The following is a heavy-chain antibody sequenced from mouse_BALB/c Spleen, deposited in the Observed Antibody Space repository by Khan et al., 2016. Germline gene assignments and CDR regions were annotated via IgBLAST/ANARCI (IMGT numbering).Heavy chain of an antibody. CDR3: ARYDAMDY. J-gene: IGHJ4*01. V-gene: IGHV9-3-1*01. Sequence: QSQLVQSGPELKKPGETVKISCKASGYTFTNYGMNWVKQAPGKGLKWMGWINTYTGEPTYADDFKGRFAFSLETSASTAYLQINNLKNEDTATYFCARYDAMDYWGQGTSVTVSS. CDR2: INTYTGEP. CDR1: GYTFTNYG.